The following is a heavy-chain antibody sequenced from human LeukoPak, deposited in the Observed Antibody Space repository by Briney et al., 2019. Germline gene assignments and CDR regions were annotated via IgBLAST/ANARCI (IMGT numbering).Heavy chain of an antibody. CDR2: IIPILGIA. Sequence: ASVKVSCKASGGTFSSYAISWVRQAPGQGLEWMGRIIPILGIANYAQKFQGRVTITADKSTSTAYMELSSLRSEDTAVYYCARDHWGGPVGDDAFDIWGQGTMVTVSS. D-gene: IGHD3-16*01. V-gene: IGHV1-69*04. CDR3: ARDHWGGPVGDDAFDI. CDR1: GGTFSSYA. J-gene: IGHJ3*02.